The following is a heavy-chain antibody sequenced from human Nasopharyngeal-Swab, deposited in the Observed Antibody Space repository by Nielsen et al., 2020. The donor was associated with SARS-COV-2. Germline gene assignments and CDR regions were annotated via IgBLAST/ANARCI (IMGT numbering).Heavy chain of an antibody. Sequence: WIRQPPGKGLEWIGYIYYSGSTYYNPSLKSRVTISVDTSKNQFSLKLSSVTAADTAVHYCARVGGGSYYFDYWGQGTLVTVSS. CDR3: ARVGGGSYYFDY. D-gene: IGHD1-26*01. V-gene: IGHV4-31*02. J-gene: IGHJ4*02. CDR2: IYYSGST.